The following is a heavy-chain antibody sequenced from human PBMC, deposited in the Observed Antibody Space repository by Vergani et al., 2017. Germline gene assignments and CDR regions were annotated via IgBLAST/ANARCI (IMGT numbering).Heavy chain of an antibody. CDR3: ASYGLRLVH. CDR2: IYYSGST. V-gene: IGHV4-39*01. J-gene: IGHJ4*02. CDR1: GGSISSSSYY. D-gene: IGHD5-12*01. Sequence: QLQLQESGPGLVKPSETLSLTCTVSGGSISSSSYYWGWIRQPPGKGLEWIGGIYYSGSTYYNPSLKSRVTISVDTSKNQFSLKMSSVTAADTAVYYCASYGLRLVHWGQGTLVTVSS.